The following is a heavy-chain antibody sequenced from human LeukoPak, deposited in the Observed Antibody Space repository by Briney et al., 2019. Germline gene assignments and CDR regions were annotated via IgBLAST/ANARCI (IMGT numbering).Heavy chain of an antibody. CDR2: IYPCDSDT. J-gene: IGHJ5*02. CDR1: GYLFSNYW. CDR3: ARNPAVAGSVYKWFDP. Sequence: GESLQIPFQTSGYLFSNYWIGWVRPKPGKGLEWMGFIYPCDSDTTYSPSFQGQRTISADKSTSTAYLQWNRLAPSDTAVYFCARNPAVAGSVYKWFDPWGQGTLVTVSS. D-gene: IGHD6-19*01. V-gene: IGHV5-51*01.